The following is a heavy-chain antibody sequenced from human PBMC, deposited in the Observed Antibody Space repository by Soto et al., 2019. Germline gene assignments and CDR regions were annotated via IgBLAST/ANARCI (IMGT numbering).Heavy chain of an antibody. V-gene: IGHV4-30-2*01. J-gene: IGHJ6*02. CDR3: ADRRYYYYGLDV. CDR1: GGSNTTPGYT. CDR2: VYHNGNA. D-gene: IGHD3-10*01. Sequence: PSETLSLTRTVSGGSNTTPGYTWRWLRQPPGKAPEWIGYVYHNGNAYLKPSLKNRVTISLDGAKNQFSLKMTSVTAADTGLYYCADRRYYYYGLDVWGRGTTVAVSS.